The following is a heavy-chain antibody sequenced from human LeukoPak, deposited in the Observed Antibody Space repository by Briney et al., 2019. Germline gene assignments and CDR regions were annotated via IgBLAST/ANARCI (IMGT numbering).Heavy chain of an antibody. V-gene: IGHV4-39*01. J-gene: IGHJ6*03. CDR3: ARSFRSYDILTPMRYYYYYYMDV. Sequence: PSETLSLTCTVSGGSISSSSYYWGWIRQPPGKGLEWIGSSYYSGSTYYNPSLKSRVTISVDTSKNQFSLKLSSVTAADTAVYYCARSFRSYDILTPMRYYYYYYMDVWGKGTTVTISS. CDR2: SYYSGST. D-gene: IGHD3-9*01. CDR1: GGSISSSSYY.